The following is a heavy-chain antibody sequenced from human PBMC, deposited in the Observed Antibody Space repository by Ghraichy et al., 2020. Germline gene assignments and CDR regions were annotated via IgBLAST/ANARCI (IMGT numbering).Heavy chain of an antibody. V-gene: IGHV4-34*01. CDR2: INHSGST. CDR1: GGSFSGYY. J-gene: IGHJ3*02. D-gene: IGHD2-2*01. Sequence: SETLSLTCAVYGGSFSGYYWSWIRQPPGKGLEWIGEINHSGSTNYNPSLKSRVTISVDTSKNQFSLKLSSVTAADTAVYYCARGVRAGFHIWGQGTMVTVSS. CDR3: ARGVRAGFHI.